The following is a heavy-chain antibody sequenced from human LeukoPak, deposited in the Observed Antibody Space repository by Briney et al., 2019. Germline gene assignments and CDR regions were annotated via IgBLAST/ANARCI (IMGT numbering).Heavy chain of an antibody. Sequence: GGSLRLSCAASGFTFDDYAMHWVRQAPGKGLEWVSLISGDGGSTYYADSVKGRFTISRDNSKNSLYLQMNSLRTGDTALYYCAKDIGAVAGTLDYWGQGTLVTVSS. J-gene: IGHJ4*02. V-gene: IGHV3-43*02. CDR2: ISGDGGST. CDR3: AKDIGAVAGTLDY. D-gene: IGHD6-19*01. CDR1: GFTFDDYA.